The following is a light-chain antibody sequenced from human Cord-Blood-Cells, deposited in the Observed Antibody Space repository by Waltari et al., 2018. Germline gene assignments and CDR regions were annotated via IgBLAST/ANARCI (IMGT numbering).Light chain of an antibody. CDR3: QQYGSSPWT. Sequence: EIVLTQSPGTLPLPPGERATHPCMASQSVSSSYLAWYQQKPGQAPRLLNYGASSRATGIPDRFSGSGSGTDFTLTISSLEPEDFAVYYCQQYGSSPWTFGQGTKVAIK. J-gene: IGKJ1*01. V-gene: IGKV3-20*01. CDR2: GAS. CDR1: QSVSSSY.